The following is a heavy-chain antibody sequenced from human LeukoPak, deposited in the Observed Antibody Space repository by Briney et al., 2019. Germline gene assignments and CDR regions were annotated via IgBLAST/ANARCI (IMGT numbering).Heavy chain of an antibody. J-gene: IGHJ3*02. CDR3: AREGVGATTQAFDI. CDR2: ISSNSAYI. D-gene: IGHD1-26*01. V-gene: IGHV3-21*01. CDR1: GFSFNSYS. Sequence: GTSLRLSCAASGFSFNSYSMNWVRQAPGKGLEWVSSISSNSAYIYYADSVKGRFTISRDNAKNSLYLQMNSLRAEDTAVYYCAREGVGATTQAFDIWGQGTMVTVS.